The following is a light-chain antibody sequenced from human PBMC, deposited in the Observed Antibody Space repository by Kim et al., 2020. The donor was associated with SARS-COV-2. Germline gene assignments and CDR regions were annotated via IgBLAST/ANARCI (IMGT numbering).Light chain of an antibody. Sequence: EIVLTQSPGPLSLSPGEGATLSCRASQIVSSNYLTWYQHKPGQAPRVLIYGAYSRATGIPDRFSGSGSGTDFTLTISRLEPEDFAVYYCQQYDGFMYTFGQGTKLEI. CDR3: QQYDGFMYT. CDR1: QIVSSNY. J-gene: IGKJ2*01. V-gene: IGKV3-20*01. CDR2: GAY.